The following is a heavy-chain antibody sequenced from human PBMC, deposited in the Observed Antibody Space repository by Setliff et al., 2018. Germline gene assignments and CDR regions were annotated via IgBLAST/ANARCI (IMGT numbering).Heavy chain of an antibody. CDR2: NYPGDSVT. Sequence: LKISCKGSGYRFTSYWIGWVRQMPGKGLEWMGINYPGDSVTRYSPSFQGQVTISADKSISTAYLQWSSLKASDTAMYYCARRVGVVVSNWFDPWGQGTLVTVS. CDR1: GYRFTSYW. V-gene: IGHV5-51*01. J-gene: IGHJ5*02. D-gene: IGHD2-2*01. CDR3: ARRVGVVVSNWFDP.